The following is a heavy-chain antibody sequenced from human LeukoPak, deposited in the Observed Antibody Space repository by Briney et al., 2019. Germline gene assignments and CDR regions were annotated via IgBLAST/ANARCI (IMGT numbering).Heavy chain of an antibody. Sequence: PSETLSLTCTVSGDSVSSDSYYWSWIRQPPGKGLEWIGYVCYSGTTNYNPSLKSRVTISVDTSKNQFSLKLSSVTAADTAVYYCARGGSGWYGDFDYWGQGTLVTVSS. D-gene: IGHD6-19*01. CDR3: ARGGSGWYGDFDY. CDR1: GDSVSSDSYY. CDR2: VCYSGTT. J-gene: IGHJ4*02. V-gene: IGHV4-61*01.